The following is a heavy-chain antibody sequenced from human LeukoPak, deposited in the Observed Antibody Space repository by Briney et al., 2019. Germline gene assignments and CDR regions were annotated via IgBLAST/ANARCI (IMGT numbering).Heavy chain of an antibody. V-gene: IGHV3-21*01. D-gene: IGHD2-21*02. Sequence: SGGSLRLSCAASGFTFSSYSMNWVRQAPGKGLEWVSSISSSSSYIYYADSVKGRFTISRDNAKNSLYLQMNSLRAEDTAVYYCARDYSDTAMAFIYCGGDCYHSRGAFDIWGQGTMVTVSS. CDR1: GFTFSSYS. CDR3: ARDYSDTAMAFIYCGGDCYHSRGAFDI. CDR2: ISSSSSYI. J-gene: IGHJ3*02.